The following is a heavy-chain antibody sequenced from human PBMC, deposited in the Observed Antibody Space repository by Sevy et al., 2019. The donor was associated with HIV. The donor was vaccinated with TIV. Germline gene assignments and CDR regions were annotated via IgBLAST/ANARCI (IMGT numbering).Heavy chain of an antibody. CDR2: ISSSGTII. V-gene: IGHV3-11*01. J-gene: IGHJ4*02. D-gene: IGHD3-10*01. Sequence: GGSLRLSCAASGLNVSDYFMSWIRQAPGKRPEWVSYISSSGTIIYYADSVKGRFTISRDKAKNSLYLQMNSLRAEDTAIYYCARDLASLSFFSLYFDYWGQGTLVTVSS. CDR1: GLNVSDYF. CDR3: ARDLASLSFFSLYFDY.